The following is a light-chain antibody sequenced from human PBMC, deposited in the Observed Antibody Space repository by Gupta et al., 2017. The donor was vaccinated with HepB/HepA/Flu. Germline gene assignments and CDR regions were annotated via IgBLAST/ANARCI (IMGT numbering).Light chain of an antibody. CDR1: QRVSSY. V-gene: IGKV3-11*01. Sequence: IVLTQSPASLSLSVGERATLSCRASQRVSSYLAWYQQKPGQAPRLLIYDASNRATGIPARFSGSGSGTDFTLTISSLEPEDFAVYYCQRRRNRPPGAFGGGTKVEIK. CDR2: DAS. J-gene: IGKJ4*01. CDR3: QRRRNRPPGA.